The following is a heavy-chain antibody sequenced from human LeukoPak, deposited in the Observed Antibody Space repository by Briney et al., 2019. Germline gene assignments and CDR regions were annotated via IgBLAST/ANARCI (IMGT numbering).Heavy chain of an antibody. J-gene: IGHJ4*02. Sequence: SETLSLTCAVYGGSFSGYYWSWIRQPPGKGLEWIGEINHSGSTNYNPSLKSRVTISVDTSKNQFSLKLSSVTAADTAVYYCARGSMGVVAAPTRNFDYWGQGTLVTVSS. D-gene: IGHD2-15*01. CDR1: GGSFSGYY. CDR2: INHSGST. V-gene: IGHV4-34*01. CDR3: ARGSMGVVAAPTRNFDY.